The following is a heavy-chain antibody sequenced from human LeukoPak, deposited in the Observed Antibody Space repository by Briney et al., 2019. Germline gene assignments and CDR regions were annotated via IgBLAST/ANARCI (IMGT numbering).Heavy chain of an antibody. V-gene: IGHV3-30*02. CDR2: MFYDGSNQ. Sequence: GGSLRLSCAASGFPFSLFGMHWVRQAPGKGLEWVAYMFYDGSNQFYVDSVKGRFTISRDNSKNTLYLQMNSLRAEDTAIYYCAKVVPGTTGTPLDYWGQGTLVTVSS. CDR3: AKVVPGTTGTPLDY. CDR1: GFPFSLFG. D-gene: IGHD1-1*01. J-gene: IGHJ4*02.